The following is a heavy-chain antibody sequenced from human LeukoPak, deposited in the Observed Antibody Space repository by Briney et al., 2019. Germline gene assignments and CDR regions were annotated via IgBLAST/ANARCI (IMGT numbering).Heavy chain of an antibody. V-gene: IGHV4-34*01. CDR3: AGGPTKPPVVVTANRLFYFDY. CDR2: INHSGST. J-gene: IGHJ4*02. D-gene: IGHD2-21*02. CDR1: GGSFSGYY. Sequence: SETLSLTCAVYGGSFSGYYWSWIRQPPGKGLEWIGEINHSGSTNYNPSLKSRVTISVDTSKNQFSLKLSSVTPADTAVYFCAGGPTKPPVVVTANRLFYFDYWGQGTLVTVST.